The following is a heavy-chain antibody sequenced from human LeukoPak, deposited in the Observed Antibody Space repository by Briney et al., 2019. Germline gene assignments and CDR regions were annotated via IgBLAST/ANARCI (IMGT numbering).Heavy chain of an antibody. Sequence: GGSLRLSCAASGFTFTAYAMSWFRQTPEKGLEWVANIKQDGSKKYYVDSVKGRFTISRDNAKNSLYLQMNSLRAEDTAVYYCARDGTMIVVVTYFDYWGQGTLVTVSS. V-gene: IGHV3-7*01. CDR1: GFTFTAYA. J-gene: IGHJ4*02. CDR2: IKQDGSKK. D-gene: IGHD3-22*01. CDR3: ARDGTMIVVVTYFDY.